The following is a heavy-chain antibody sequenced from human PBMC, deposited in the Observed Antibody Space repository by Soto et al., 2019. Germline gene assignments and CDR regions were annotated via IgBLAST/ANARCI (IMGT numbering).Heavy chain of an antibody. CDR3: ARRKERSGPIDFDY. J-gene: IGHJ4*02. CDR1: GHTFSTYD. Sequence: ASVKVSCKASGHTFSTYDINWVRQATGQGLEWMGWMNPNNGNTGYAQKFQGRVTMTRNTSISTAYLELSGLKYEDTAVYYCARRKERSGPIDFDYWGQGTPVTVSS. D-gene: IGHD6-25*01. CDR2: MNPNNGNT. V-gene: IGHV1-8*02.